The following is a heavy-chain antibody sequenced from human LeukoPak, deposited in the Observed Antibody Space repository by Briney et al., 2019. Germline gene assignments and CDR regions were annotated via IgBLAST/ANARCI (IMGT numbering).Heavy chain of an antibody. D-gene: IGHD5-18*01. CDR2: IRYDGSNK. Sequence: GGSLRLSCAASGSTFSSYGMHWVRQAPGKGLEWVAFIRYDGSNKYYADSVKGRFTISRDNSKNTLYLQMNSLRAEDTAVYYCAKDGVLKVDTAILWGQGTLVTVSS. CDR1: GSTFSSYG. V-gene: IGHV3-30*02. CDR3: AKDGVLKVDTAIL. J-gene: IGHJ4*02.